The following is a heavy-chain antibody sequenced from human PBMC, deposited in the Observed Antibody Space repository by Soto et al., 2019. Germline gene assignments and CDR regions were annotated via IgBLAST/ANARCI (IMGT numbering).Heavy chain of an antibody. J-gene: IGHJ6*02. CDR1: GFTFSSYA. Sequence: EVQLLESGGGLVQPGGSLRLSCSASGFTFSSYAMSWVRQAPGKVLEWVSAVSGSGGTTYYADSVKGRFTISRDNSKNTLYLQMNSLRAEDTAAYYCAKPPYSSSPYYYYGMDVWGQGTTVTVSS. CDR2: VSGSGGTT. V-gene: IGHV3-23*01. CDR3: AKPPYSSSPYYYYGMDV. D-gene: IGHD6-6*01.